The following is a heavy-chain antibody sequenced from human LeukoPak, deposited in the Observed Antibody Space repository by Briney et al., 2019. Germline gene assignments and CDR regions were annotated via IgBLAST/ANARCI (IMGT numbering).Heavy chain of an antibody. CDR1: GYSFTSYW. Sequence: GESLEISCKGSGYSFTSYWIGWVRQMPGKGLEWMGIIYPGDSDTRYSPSFQGQVTISADKSISTAYLQWSSLKASDTAMYYCARILRFLEWSVDVWGQGTTVTVSS. CDR2: IYPGDSDT. J-gene: IGHJ6*02. V-gene: IGHV5-51*01. D-gene: IGHD3-3*01. CDR3: ARILRFLEWSVDV.